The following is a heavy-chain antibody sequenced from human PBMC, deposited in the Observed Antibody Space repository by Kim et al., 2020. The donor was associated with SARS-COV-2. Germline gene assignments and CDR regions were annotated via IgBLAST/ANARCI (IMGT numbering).Heavy chain of an antibody. J-gene: IGHJ6*03. D-gene: IGHD5-18*01. V-gene: IGHV1-69*13. CDR3: AIGYSYVDGLYYYYMDV. CDR2: IIPIFGTA. CDR1: GGSFSSYS. Sequence: SVKVSCKASGGSFSSYSISWVRQAPGQGLEWMGGIIPIFGTANYAQKFQGRVTITADESTSTAYMGLSSLRSEDTAVYYCAIGYSYVDGLYYYYMDVWGKGTTVTVSS.